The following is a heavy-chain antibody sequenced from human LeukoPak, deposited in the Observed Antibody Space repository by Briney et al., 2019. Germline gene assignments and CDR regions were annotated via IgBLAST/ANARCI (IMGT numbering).Heavy chain of an antibody. CDR1: GFTFSSYE. CDR2: IDYSGGST. V-gene: IGHV3-23*01. CDR3: ARDGYDFWSGYYPQLYYYYMDV. J-gene: IGHJ6*03. D-gene: IGHD3-3*01. Sequence: TGGSLRLSCAASGFTFSSYEMSWIRQAPGKGLEWVSSIDYSGGSTHYADSVMGRFTISRDNSKNTLYLQLNSLRAEDTAVYYCARDGYDFWSGYYPQLYYYYMDVWGKGTTVTVSS.